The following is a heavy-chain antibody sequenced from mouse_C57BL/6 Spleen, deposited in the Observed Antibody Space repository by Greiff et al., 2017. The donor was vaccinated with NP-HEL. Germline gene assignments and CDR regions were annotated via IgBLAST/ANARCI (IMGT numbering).Heavy chain of an antibody. CDR3: ARHSMIKAWFAY. V-gene: IGHV5-6*01. CDR2: ISSGGSYT. D-gene: IGHD2-4*01. CDR1: GFTFSSYG. Sequence: EVNLVESGGDLVKPGGSLKLSCAASGFTFSSYGMSWVRQTPDKRLEWVATISSGGSYTYYPDSVKGRFTISRDNAKNTLYLQMSSLKSEDTAMYYCARHSMIKAWFAYWGQGTLVTVSA. J-gene: IGHJ3*01.